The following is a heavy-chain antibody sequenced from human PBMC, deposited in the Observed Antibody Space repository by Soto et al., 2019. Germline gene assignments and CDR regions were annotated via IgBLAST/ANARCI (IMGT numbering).Heavy chain of an antibody. CDR3: ARGGATYYDILTGYYYYYGMDV. V-gene: IGHV4-4*02. D-gene: IGHD3-9*01. J-gene: IGHJ6*02. Sequence: SETLSLTCAVSGGGLSSSNWWSWVRQPPGKGLEWIGEIYHSGSTNYNPSPKSRVTISVDKSKNQFSLKLSSVTAADTAVYYCARGGATYYDILTGYYYYYGMDVWGQGTTVTVSS. CDR2: IYHSGST. CDR1: GGGLSSSNW.